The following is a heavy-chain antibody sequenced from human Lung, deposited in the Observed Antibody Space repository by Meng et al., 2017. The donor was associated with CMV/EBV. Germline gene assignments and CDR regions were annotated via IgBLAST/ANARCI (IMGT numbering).Heavy chain of an antibody. V-gene: IGHV4-30-4*08. CDR3: ARDASGSGSFLT. CDR1: GGSITSDGYH. CDR2: IYNGGTI. Sequence: VSGGSITSDGYHWTGIRQPPGKGLGWLGYIYNGGTIDYRPSLKSRLTLSFDASKTQFSLKLTSVTAADTAVYFCARDASGSGSFLTWGQGILVTVSS. D-gene: IGHD3-10*01. J-gene: IGHJ4*02.